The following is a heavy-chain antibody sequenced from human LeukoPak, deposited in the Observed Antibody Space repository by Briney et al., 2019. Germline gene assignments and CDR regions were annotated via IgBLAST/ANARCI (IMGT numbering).Heavy chain of an antibody. D-gene: IGHD2-15*01. Sequence: GASVKVSCKASGYTFTSYGISWVRQAPGQGLERMGWISAYNGNTNYAQKLQGRVTMTTDTSTSTAYMELRSLRSDDTAVYYCARVYCSGGSCYDPWNWFDPWGQGTLVTVSS. J-gene: IGHJ5*02. CDR1: GYTFTSYG. V-gene: IGHV1-18*01. CDR3: ARVYCSGGSCYDPWNWFDP. CDR2: ISAYNGNT.